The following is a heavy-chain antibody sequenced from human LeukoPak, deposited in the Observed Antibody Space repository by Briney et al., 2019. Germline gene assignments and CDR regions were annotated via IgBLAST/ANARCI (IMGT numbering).Heavy chain of an antibody. CDR1: GFTFSSYS. J-gene: IGHJ4*02. D-gene: IGHD6-19*01. CDR2: ISSGGSTI. CDR3: ARVAVAGPYDY. Sequence: GGSLRLSCAASGFTFSSYSMNWVRQAPGKGLEWVAYISSGGSTIYYADSVKGRFTISRDNAKNSLYVQMNSLRAEDTAVYYCARVAVAGPYDYWGQGTLVTVSS. V-gene: IGHV3-48*01.